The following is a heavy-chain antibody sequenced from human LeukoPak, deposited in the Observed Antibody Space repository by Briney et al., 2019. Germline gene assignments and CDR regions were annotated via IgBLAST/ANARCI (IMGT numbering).Heavy chain of an antibody. V-gene: IGHV4-59*01. CDR1: GGSISSYY. J-gene: IGHJ2*01. CDR3: ARDRPGSYWYFDL. CDR2: INYLGST. D-gene: IGHD3-10*01. Sequence: TSETLSLTCTVSGGSISSYYWSWIRQPPGKGLEWVGHINYLGSTNYNPSLKSRVTISIDTSKNYFSLKLNSVIAADTAVYYCARDRPGSYWYFDLWGRGTLVTVSS.